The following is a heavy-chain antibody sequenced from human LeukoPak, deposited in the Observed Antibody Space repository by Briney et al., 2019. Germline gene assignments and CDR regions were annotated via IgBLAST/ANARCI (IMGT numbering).Heavy chain of an antibody. D-gene: IGHD1-26*01. V-gene: IGHV4-59*01. Sequence: PSETLSLTCTVSGGSISSYYWSWIRQPPGKGLEWIGYIYYSGSTNYNPSLKSRVTISVDTSRNQFSLKLSSVTAADTAVYYCARGGTVRDGMDVWGQGTTVTVSS. J-gene: IGHJ6*02. CDR1: GGSISSYY. CDR2: IYYSGST. CDR3: ARGGTVRDGMDV.